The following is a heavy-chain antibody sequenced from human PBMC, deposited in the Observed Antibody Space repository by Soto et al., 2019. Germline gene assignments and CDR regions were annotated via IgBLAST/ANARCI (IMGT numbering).Heavy chain of an antibody. V-gene: IGHV3-30*18. Sequence: QVQLVESGGGVVQPGRSLRLSCAASGFTFSSYGMHWVRQAPGKGLEWVAVISYDGSSKYYADSVKGRFTISRDNSKNTLYLQMNSLRAEDTAVYYCAKEGAAAPYFDYWGQGTLVTVSS. CDR1: GFTFSSYG. J-gene: IGHJ4*02. D-gene: IGHD6-25*01. CDR2: ISYDGSSK. CDR3: AKEGAAAPYFDY.